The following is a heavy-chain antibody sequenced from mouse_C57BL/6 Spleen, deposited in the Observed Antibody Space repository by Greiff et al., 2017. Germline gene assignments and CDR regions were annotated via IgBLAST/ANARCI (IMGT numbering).Heavy chain of an antibody. CDR3: ARRAYGSTEDYAMDY. CDR1: GFSLNSSG. J-gene: IGHJ4*01. D-gene: IGHD1-1*01. Sequence: VQLQESGPGLVQPSQSLSITCTVSGFSLNSSGVHWVRQSPGKGLEWLGVIWSGGSTDYNAAFISRLSISKYNSKSQVFVKMNSLQADDTAIYYCARRAYGSTEDYAMDYWGQGTSVTVSS. V-gene: IGHV2-2*01. CDR2: IWSGGST.